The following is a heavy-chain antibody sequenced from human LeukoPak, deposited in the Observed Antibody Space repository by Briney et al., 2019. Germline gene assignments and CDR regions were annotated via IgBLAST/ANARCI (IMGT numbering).Heavy chain of an antibody. CDR1: GGTFSSYA. CDR2: IIPILGIA. CDR3: ARDLSSVDDILTGYSHYFDY. V-gene: IGHV1-69*04. J-gene: IGHJ4*02. Sequence: SVKVSCKASGGTFSSYAISWVRQAPRQGLEWMGRIIPILGIANYAQKFQGRVTITADKSTSTAYMELSSLRSEDTAVYYCARDLSSVDDILTGYSHYFDYWGQGTLVTVSS. D-gene: IGHD3-9*01.